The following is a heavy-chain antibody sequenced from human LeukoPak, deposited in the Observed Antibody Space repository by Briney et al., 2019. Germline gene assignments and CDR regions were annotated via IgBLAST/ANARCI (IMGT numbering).Heavy chain of an antibody. CDR3: AKDSRVVTDTPGDY. Sequence: GGSLRLSCAASGFTFSSYGVTWVRQAPGKGLEWVSSLSGGGGVAYYADSVKGRFTISRDNSKNTLFLQMNSLRAEDTAVYYCAKDSRVVTDTPGDYWGQGTLVTVSS. CDR2: LSGGGGVA. D-gene: IGHD4-23*01. V-gene: IGHV3-23*01. CDR1: GFTFSSYG. J-gene: IGHJ4*02.